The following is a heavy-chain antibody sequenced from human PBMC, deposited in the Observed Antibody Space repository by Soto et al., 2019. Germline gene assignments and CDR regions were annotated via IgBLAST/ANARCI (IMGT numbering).Heavy chain of an antibody. J-gene: IGHJ2*01. Sequence: KGKEWVAHISYDGNSKSYADSVQGRFTISRDNFKNTLYLQMSSLRDDDTAVYYCLFVSRYGEHRDLHSFPTPRDSDL. CDR2: ISYDGNSK. CDR3: LFVSRYGEHRDLHSFPTPRDSDL. V-gene: IGHV3-30*03. D-gene: IGHD3-9*01.